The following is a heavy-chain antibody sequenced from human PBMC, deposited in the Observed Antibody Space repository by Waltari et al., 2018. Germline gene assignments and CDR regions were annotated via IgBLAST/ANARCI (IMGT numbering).Heavy chain of an antibody. CDR1: GGTFSSYG. CDR3: ARDVVDSNYWEGYFDL. CDR2: IIPLLGVT. J-gene: IGHJ2*01. V-gene: IGHV1-69*04. Sequence: QVQLVQSGAEVKKPGSSVKVSCKTAGGTFSSYGSSWVRQAPGQGLEWVGRIIPLLGVTNYAQQLLGRVTMTADKSTNTAYMELSSLRSEDTAVYYCARDVVDSNYWEGYFDLWGRDTLVAVSS. D-gene: IGHD1-1*01.